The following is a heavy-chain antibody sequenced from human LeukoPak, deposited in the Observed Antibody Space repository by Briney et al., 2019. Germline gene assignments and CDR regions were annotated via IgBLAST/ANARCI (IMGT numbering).Heavy chain of an antibody. CDR3: ARRREGHFDY. Sequence: SETLSLTCTVSGGSISSSSYYWAWIRQPPGKGLEWIGSIYYSGSTYYNPSLKSRVTISVDMSKNQFSLKLSSVTAADTALFYCARRREGHFDYWGQGTLVTVSS. J-gene: IGHJ4*02. CDR2: IYYSGST. CDR1: GGSISSSSYY. V-gene: IGHV4-39*01.